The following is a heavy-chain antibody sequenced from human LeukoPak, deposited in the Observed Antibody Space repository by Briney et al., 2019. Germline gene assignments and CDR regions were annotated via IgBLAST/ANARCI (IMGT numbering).Heavy chain of an antibody. V-gene: IGHV1-2*02. D-gene: IGHD3-22*01. J-gene: IGHJ4*02. CDR2: INPNSGGT. CDR1: GYTFTGYY. Sequence: ASVKVSCKASGYTFTGYYMHWVRQAPGQGLEWMGWINPNSGGTNYAQKFQGRVTMTRDTSISTAYMELSRLRSDDTAVYYCATTNYYDSSGYPGHWGQGTLVTVSS. CDR3: ATTNYYDSSGYPGH.